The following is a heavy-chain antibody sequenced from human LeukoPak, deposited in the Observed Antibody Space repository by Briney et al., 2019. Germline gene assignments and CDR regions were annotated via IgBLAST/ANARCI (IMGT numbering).Heavy chain of an antibody. V-gene: IGHV4-4*09. J-gene: IGHJ4*02. Sequence: PSETLSLTCTVSGDSISSYYWSWIRQPPGKGLEWIGYIYTSGGPNYIPSLKGRVTISIDTSKNQFSLKLSSVTAADSAVYYCARLTRLSTSPDRYYLDYWGQGTLVTVSS. CDR3: ARLTRLSTSPDRYYLDY. CDR2: IYTSGGP. CDR1: GDSISSYY. D-gene: IGHD6-6*01.